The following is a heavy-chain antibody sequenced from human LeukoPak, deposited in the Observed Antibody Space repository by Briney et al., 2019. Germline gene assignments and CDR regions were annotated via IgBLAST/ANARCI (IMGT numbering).Heavy chain of an antibody. V-gene: IGHV1-3*01. J-gene: IGHJ4*02. CDR3: ARDLGGYSSGWFDY. CDR2: INAGNGNT. CDR1: GYTFTSYA. Sequence: ASVKVSCKASGYTFTSYAMHWVRQAPGQRLEWMGWINAGNGNTKYSQKFQGRVTITRDTSASTAYMELSSLRFEDTAVYYCARDLGGYSSGWFDYWGQGTLVTVSS. D-gene: IGHD6-19*01.